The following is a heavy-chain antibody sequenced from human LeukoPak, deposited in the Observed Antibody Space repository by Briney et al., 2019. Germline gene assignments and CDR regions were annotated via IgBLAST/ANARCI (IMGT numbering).Heavy chain of an antibody. J-gene: IGHJ4*02. Sequence: SETLSLTCTVSGGSISGSSYYWGWIRQPPGKGLEWIGSIYYSGSTNYNPSLKSRITISVDTSKNQFSLKVNSVTAADTAVYYCARARYYYDKSDSYRYCFDYWGQGTLVTVSS. CDR3: ARARYYYDKSDSYRYCFDY. CDR2: IYYSGST. D-gene: IGHD3-22*01. V-gene: IGHV4-39*07. CDR1: GGSISGSSYY.